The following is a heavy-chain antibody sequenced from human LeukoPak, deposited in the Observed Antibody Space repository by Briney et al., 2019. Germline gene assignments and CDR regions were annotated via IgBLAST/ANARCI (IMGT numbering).Heavy chain of an antibody. Sequence: GGSLRLSCAASMFKFNDYAMGWVRQAPGKGLEWVSAISSNSDHTYYADSVKGRFTISRDNSKNTLYPQMNSLRAEDTAVYYCAKDSYGSGSYYFDAFDIWGQGTMVTVSS. D-gene: IGHD3-10*01. CDR3: AKDSYGSGSYYFDAFDI. J-gene: IGHJ3*02. V-gene: IGHV3-23*01. CDR2: ISSNSDHT. CDR1: MFKFNDYA.